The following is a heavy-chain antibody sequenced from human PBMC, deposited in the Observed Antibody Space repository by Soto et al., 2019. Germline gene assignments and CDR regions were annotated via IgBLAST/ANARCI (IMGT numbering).Heavy chain of an antibody. J-gene: IGHJ6*02. CDR3: VIVGATIFLEGYYGMDV. Sequence: GESLKISCKGSGYSFTSYWIGWVRQMPGKGLEWMGIIYPGDSDTRYSPSFQGQVTISADKSISTAYLQWSSLRASDTAMYYCVIVGATIFLEGYYGMDVWGQGTTVTVSS. D-gene: IGHD1-26*01. CDR1: GYSFTSYW. CDR2: IYPGDSDT. V-gene: IGHV5-51*01.